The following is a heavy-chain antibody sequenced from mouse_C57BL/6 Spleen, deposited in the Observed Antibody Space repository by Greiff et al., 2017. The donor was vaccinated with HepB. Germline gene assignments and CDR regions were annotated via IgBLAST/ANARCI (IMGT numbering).Heavy chain of an antibody. CDR3: ARYRRGNWVDY. D-gene: IGHD4-1*01. J-gene: IGHJ2*01. CDR2: IRNKANGYTT. CDR1: GFTFTDYY. V-gene: IGHV7-3*01. Sequence: EVMLVESGGGLVQPGGSLSLSCAASGFTFTDYYMSWVRQPPGKALEWLGFIRNKANGYTTEYSASVKGRFTISRDNSQSILYLQMHALRAEDSATYYCARYRRGNWVDYWGQGTTLTVSS.